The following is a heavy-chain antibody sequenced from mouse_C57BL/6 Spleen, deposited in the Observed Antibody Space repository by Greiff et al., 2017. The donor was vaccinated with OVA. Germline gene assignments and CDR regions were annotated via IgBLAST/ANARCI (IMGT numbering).Heavy chain of an antibody. D-gene: IGHD4-1*01. CDR3: ASANWDAMDY. CDR2: IDPANGTT. CDR1: GFNIKNTY. V-gene: IGHV14-3*01. Sequence: EVKVVESVAVLVRPGASAKLSCTASGFNIKNTYMYWVKPRPEQGLEWIGRIDPANGTTKYAPKLQGKATIAADTSSNTAYLQLSSLTSEDTAIYYCASANWDAMDYWGQGTSVTVSS. J-gene: IGHJ4*01.